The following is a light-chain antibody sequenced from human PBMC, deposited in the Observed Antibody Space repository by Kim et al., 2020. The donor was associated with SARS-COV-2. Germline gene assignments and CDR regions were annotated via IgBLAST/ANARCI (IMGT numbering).Light chain of an antibody. CDR1: SLRLSY. Sequence: VLTQDPAVSVALGQTVTITCQGDSLRLSYASWYQQKPGQAPLLVIYGKNSRPSGIPDRFSGSSSGTTASLTITGAQAEDEADYYCNSWDTSSFYVVFGGGTQLTVL. J-gene: IGLJ2*01. CDR2: GKN. V-gene: IGLV3-19*01. CDR3: NSWDTSSFYVV.